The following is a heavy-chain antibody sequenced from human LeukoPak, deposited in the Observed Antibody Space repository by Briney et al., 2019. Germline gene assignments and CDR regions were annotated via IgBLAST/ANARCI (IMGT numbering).Heavy chain of an antibody. CDR3: ATHLRDGGRIFDY. V-gene: IGHV3-30-3*01. CDR1: GFTFSSYA. J-gene: IGHJ4*02. Sequence: GRSLRLSCAASGFTFSSYAMHWVRQAPGKGLEWVAVISYDGSNKYYADSVKGRFTISRDNSKNTLYLQMNSLRAEDTAVYYCATHLRDGGRIFDYWGQGTLVTVSS. CDR2: ISYDGSNK. D-gene: IGHD1-26*01.